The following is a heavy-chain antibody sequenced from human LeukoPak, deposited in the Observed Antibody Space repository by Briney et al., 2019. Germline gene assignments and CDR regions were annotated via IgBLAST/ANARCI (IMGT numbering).Heavy chain of an antibody. J-gene: IGHJ4*02. CDR3: ARDRTAMHYSDY. Sequence: PGGSLRLSCVASGFGFSSYSMNWVRQAPGKGLEWISYISSSSSTIYYADSVKGRFTISRDNTKSTMYLQMDSLRAEDTAVYYCARDRTAMHYSDYWGQGTLVTVSS. CDR2: ISSSSSTI. V-gene: IGHV3-48*01. D-gene: IGHD2-2*01. CDR1: GFGFSSYS.